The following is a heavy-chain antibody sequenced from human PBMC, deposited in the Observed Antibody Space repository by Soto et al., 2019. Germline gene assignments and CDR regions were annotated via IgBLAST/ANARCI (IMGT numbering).Heavy chain of an antibody. V-gene: IGHV4-39*01. CDR1: GGSISSSSYY. D-gene: IGHD1-7*01. CDR2: IYYSGST. Sequence: QLQLQESGPGLVKPSETLSLTCTVSGGSISSSSYYWGWIRQPPGKGLEWIGSIYYSGSTYYNPSLQSRVTISVDTSKNQFSLKLSSVTAADTAVYYCARQNSFAFDYWGQGTLVTVSS. CDR3: ARQNSFAFDY. J-gene: IGHJ4*02.